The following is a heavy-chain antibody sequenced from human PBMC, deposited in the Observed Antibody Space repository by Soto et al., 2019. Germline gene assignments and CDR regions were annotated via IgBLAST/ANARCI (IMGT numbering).Heavy chain of an antibody. Sequence: EVRLVESGGGLVQPGGSLRLSCAASGFTFSDHYMTWVRQAPGKGLEWVGRIKNKAKSYTTDYGASVKGRVTMSRDDSENSLFLQLNSLKTEDTAVYYCARGSEDNGNILDYWGQGTLVTVSS. CDR2: IKNKAKSYTT. J-gene: IGHJ4*02. CDR1: GFTFSDHY. V-gene: IGHV3-72*01. D-gene: IGHD3-10*01. CDR3: ARGSEDNGNILDY.